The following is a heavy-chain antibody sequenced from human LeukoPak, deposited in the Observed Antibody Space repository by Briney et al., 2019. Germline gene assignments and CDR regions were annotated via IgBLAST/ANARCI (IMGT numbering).Heavy chain of an antibody. Sequence: GGSLRLSCAASGFTFSNYWMTWVRQAPGKGLEWVSSISSSSSYIYYADSVKGRFTISRDNAKNSLYLQMNSLTVEDTAVYYCTRGYSGYDYDYWGQGTLVTVSS. V-gene: IGHV3-21*01. CDR1: GFTFSNYW. CDR2: ISSSSSYI. D-gene: IGHD5-12*01. J-gene: IGHJ4*02. CDR3: TRGYSGYDYDY.